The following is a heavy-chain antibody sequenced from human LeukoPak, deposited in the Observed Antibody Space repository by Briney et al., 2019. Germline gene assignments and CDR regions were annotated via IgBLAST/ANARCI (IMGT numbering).Heavy chain of an antibody. CDR2: VNHSGST. V-gene: IGHV4-34*01. J-gene: IGHJ4*02. CDR1: GGSISSYY. D-gene: IGHD1-26*01. Sequence: PSETLSLTCTVSGGSISSYYWTWIRQPPGKALEWIGDVNHSGSTDYNPSLRSRVTMSVDTSKNQISLRLTSATAADTAVYYCARGVPPPGWDFDYWGQGTLVTVSS. CDR3: ARGVPPPGWDFDY.